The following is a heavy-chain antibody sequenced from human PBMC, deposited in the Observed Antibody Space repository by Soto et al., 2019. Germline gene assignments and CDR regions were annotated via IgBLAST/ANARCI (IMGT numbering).Heavy chain of an antibody. J-gene: IGHJ1*01. D-gene: IGHD2-15*01. Sequence: ASVNVSCKASGYIFTAYSMHWVRQDPGQGLEWMGVVNPSGGSTNYAQKFQGRITMTRDTSTSTVYMDLSSLTSEDTAVYYCAREENCSDGICYSEYFQRWGQGTLVTVSS. V-gene: IGHV1-46*01. CDR2: VNPSGGST. CDR1: GYIFTAYS. CDR3: AREENCSDGICYSEYFQR.